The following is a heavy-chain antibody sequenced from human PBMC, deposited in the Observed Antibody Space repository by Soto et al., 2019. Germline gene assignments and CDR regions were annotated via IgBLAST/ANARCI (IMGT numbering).Heavy chain of an antibody. CDR3: ARGTSGWYDH. J-gene: IGHJ5*02. D-gene: IGHD1-26*01. Sequence: PEGSLRLSCAASGFTFSSYSMNWVRLAPGKGLEWVSYISSSSTTIFYSDSVRGRFNISRDSVKNSVHLQISSLRDEDTAVYYCARGTSGWYDHWGQRTRVTSPQ. CDR2: ISSSSTTI. CDR1: GFTFSSYS. V-gene: IGHV3-48*02.